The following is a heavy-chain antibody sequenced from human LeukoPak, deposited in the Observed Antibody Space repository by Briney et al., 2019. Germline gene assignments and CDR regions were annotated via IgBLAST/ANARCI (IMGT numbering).Heavy chain of an antibody. V-gene: IGHV3-30*03. J-gene: IGHJ3*02. CDR1: GFTFSSYG. Sequence: PGGSLRLSCAASGFTFSSYGMHWVRQAPGKGLEWVAVISYDGSNKYYADSVKGRFTISRDNSKNTLYLQMNSPRAEDTAVYYCATQRPFDWFGTPVAFDIWGQGTMVTVSS. CDR3: ATQRPFDWFGTPVAFDI. D-gene: IGHD3-9*01. CDR2: ISYDGSNK.